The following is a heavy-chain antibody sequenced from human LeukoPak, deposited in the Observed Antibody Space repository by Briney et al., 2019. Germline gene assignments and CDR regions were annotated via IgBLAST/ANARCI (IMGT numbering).Heavy chain of an antibody. V-gene: IGHV1-2*02. Sequence: ASVKVSCKASGYTFTGYYMHWVRQAPGQGLEWMGWINPNSGDTHNAQKFQSRVTMTRDTSINKAYMEMSRLRSDDTAVYYCARDQAFVYCSGGTCYDDYWGQGSLVTVSS. J-gene: IGHJ4*02. D-gene: IGHD2-15*01. CDR3: ARDQAFVYCSGGTCYDDY. CDR1: GYTFTGYY. CDR2: INPNSGDT.